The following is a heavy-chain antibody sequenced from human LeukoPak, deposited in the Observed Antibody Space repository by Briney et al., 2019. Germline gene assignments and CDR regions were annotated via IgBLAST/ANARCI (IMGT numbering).Heavy chain of an antibody. CDR2: INHSGST. CDR1: GGSFSGYY. Sequence: PSETLSLTCAVYGGSFSGYYWSWIRQPPGKGLDWIGEINHSGSTNYNPSLKSRVTISVDTSKNQFSLKLSSVTAADTAVYYCARGSRGFWSAYYKRGNWFDPWGQGTLVTVSS. CDR3: ARGSRGFWSAYYKRGNWFDP. J-gene: IGHJ5*02. V-gene: IGHV4-34*01. D-gene: IGHD3-3*01.